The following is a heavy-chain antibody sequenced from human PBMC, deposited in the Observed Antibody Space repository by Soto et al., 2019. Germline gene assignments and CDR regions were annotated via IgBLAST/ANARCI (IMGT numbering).Heavy chain of an antibody. CDR3: AGARRTSSDY. V-gene: IGHV1-18*01. Sequence: QVQLVQSVAEVKKPGASVKVSCKDSGYTFTSYGISWERHAPGQGLEWMGWIRAYNGNTNYAQKLQGRVTMTTDRSWRPAYRELRRLRSPETAVYYFAGARRTSSDYWGQRTLVT. D-gene: IGHD2-2*01. J-gene: IGHJ4*02. CDR2: IRAYNGNT. CDR1: GYTFTSYG.